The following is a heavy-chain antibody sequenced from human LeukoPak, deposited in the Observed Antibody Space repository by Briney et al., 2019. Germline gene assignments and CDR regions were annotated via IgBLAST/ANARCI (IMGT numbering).Heavy chain of an antibody. CDR3: ARGTTSYYYDSNGYYYFDY. J-gene: IGHJ4*02. Sequence: SVKVSCKASGGTFSSYAISWVRQAPGQGLEWMGGIIPIFGTANYAQKFQGRVTITADKSTSTAYMELRSLRSDDTAVYYCARGTTSYYYDSNGYYYFDYWGQGTLVTVSS. V-gene: IGHV1-69*06. D-gene: IGHD3-22*01. CDR1: GGTFSSYA. CDR2: IIPIFGTA.